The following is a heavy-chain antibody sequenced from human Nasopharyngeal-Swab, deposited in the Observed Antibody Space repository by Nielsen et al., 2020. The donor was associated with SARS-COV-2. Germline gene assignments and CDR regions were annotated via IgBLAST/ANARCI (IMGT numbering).Heavy chain of an antibody. CDR3: AKGGGYSYYYGMDV. J-gene: IGHJ6*02. CDR1: GFTFSSYA. V-gene: IGHV3-23*01. CDR2: ISGSGGST. D-gene: IGHD5-18*01. Sequence: GGSLRLSCAASGFTFSSYAMSWVRQAPGKGLEWVSAISGSGGSTYCADSVKGRFTISRDNSKNTLYLQMNSLRAEDTAVYYCAKGGGYSYYYGMDVWGQGTTVTVSS.